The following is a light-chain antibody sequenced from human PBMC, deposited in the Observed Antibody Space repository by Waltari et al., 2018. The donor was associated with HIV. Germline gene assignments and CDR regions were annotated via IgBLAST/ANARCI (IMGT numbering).Light chain of an antibody. J-gene: IGLJ1*01. Sequence: QSALTQPASVSGSPGQPLTISCTGTSSDVGGYNYVSWYHQHPGKAPKLMIYEVSNRPPGVSNRFSGSNSGNTASLTISGLQAEDECDYYCSSHTSSIYVFGTGTKVTVL. V-gene: IGLV2-14*01. CDR3: SSHTSSIYV. CDR2: EVS. CDR1: SSDVGGYNY.